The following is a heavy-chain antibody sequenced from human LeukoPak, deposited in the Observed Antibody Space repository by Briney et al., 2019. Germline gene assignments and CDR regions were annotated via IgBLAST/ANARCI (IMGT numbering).Heavy chain of an antibody. CDR3: ASGRGNMTTGSAAFDI. V-gene: IGHV1-8*01. CDR2: MNPNSGNT. J-gene: IGHJ3*02. D-gene: IGHD4-17*01. CDR1: GYTFTSND. Sequence: ASVKVSCKASGYTFTSNDINWVRQATGQGLEWMGWMNPNSGNTGYAQKFQGRVTMTRNTSISTAYMELSSLRSEDTAVYYCASGRGNMTTGSAAFDIWGQGTMVTVSS.